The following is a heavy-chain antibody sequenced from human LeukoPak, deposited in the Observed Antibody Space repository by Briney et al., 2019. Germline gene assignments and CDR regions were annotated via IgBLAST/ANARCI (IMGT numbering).Heavy chain of an antibody. V-gene: IGHV1-8*01. CDR3: ARGAPGGYCSGGSCPYYDY. Sequence: ASVKVSCKASGYTFTSYDVNWVRQATGQGPEWVGWMNPNSGNSGYAQKFQGRVTVTRNTSISTAYMELSSLTSEDTAVYYCARGAPGGYCSGGSCPYYDYWGQGTLVTVSS. J-gene: IGHJ4*02. D-gene: IGHD2-15*01. CDR1: GYTFTSYD. CDR2: MNPNSGNS.